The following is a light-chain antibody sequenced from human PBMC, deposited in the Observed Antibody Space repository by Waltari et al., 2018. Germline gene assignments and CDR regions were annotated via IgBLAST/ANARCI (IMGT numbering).Light chain of an antibody. V-gene: IGKV1-5*03. Sequence: DIQMTQSPSVLSASVGDRVTITCRASESIDSWLAWYQQRPGKAPKLLIRQATTLESGVPSRFKAKEFGTVFTLTISRLQPYDFATYYCQQYNIFWTFGQGTKVDI. CDR1: ESIDSW. CDR2: QAT. J-gene: IGKJ1*01. CDR3: QQYNIFWT.